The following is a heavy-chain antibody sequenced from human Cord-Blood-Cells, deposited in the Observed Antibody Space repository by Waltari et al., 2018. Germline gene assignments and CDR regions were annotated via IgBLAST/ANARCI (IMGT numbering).Heavy chain of an antibody. J-gene: IGHJ3*02. CDR1: GYSFTSYW. V-gene: IGHV5-51*03. Sequence: EVQLVQSGAEVKKPGESLKISCKGSGYSFTSYWIGWVRQMPGKGLEWMGIIYPGDSDTRYSPSFQGQVTISADKSSSTAYLQWSSLKASDTAMYYCARIAPNYYGSGSYYRNAFDIWGQGTMVTVSS. CDR3: ARIAPNYYGSGSYYRNAFDI. D-gene: IGHD3-10*01. CDR2: IYPGDSDT.